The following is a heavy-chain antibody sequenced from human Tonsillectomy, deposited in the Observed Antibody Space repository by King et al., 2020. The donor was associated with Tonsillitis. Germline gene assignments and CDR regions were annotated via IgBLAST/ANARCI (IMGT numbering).Heavy chain of an antibody. V-gene: IGHV4-34*01. CDR2: INHSGST. CDR3: SSGSYFYFGY. Sequence: VQLQQWGAGLLKPSETLSLTCAVYGGSFISYYWSWIRQPPGKGLEWIGEINHSGSTNSNPSLKSRVTISVDTSKNHFSLKLTSVTAADTAVYYCSSGSYFYFGYWGQGALVTVSS. D-gene: IGHD3-10*01. J-gene: IGHJ4*02. CDR1: GGSFISYY.